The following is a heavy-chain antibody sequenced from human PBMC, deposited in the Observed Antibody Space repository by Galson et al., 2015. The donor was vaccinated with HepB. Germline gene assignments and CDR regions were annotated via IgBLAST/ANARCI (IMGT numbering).Heavy chain of an antibody. CDR2: ISSSSSTI. J-gene: IGHJ4*02. D-gene: IGHD3-10*01. CDR3: AREFMVRGVIIGL. V-gene: IGHV3-48*02. CDR1: GFTFSSYS. Sequence: SLRLSCAASGFTFSSYSMNWVRQAPGKGLEWVSYISSSSSTIYYADSVKGRFTISRDNAKNSLYLQMNSLRDEDTAVYYCAREFMVRGVIIGLWGQGTLVTVSS.